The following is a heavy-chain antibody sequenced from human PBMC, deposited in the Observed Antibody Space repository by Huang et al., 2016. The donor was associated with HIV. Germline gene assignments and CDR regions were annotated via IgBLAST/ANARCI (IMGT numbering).Heavy chain of an antibody. CDR3: ATVDYHDTSGPQRGYFDN. CDR1: GGSFRTFA. Sequence: QVQLVQSGAEVKKPGSSVKVSCKASGGSFRTFAIGWVRQAPGQGLEWMGGISPTRGTANYAQKFQGRVTIIADESTSTAYMELSSLRSEDTAVYYCATVDYHDTSGPQRGYFDNWGQGTLVTVSS. CDR2: ISPTRGTA. D-gene: IGHD3-22*01. J-gene: IGHJ4*02. V-gene: IGHV1-69*01.